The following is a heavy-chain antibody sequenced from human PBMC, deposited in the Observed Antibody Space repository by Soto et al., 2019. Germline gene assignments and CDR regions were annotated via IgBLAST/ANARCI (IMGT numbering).Heavy chain of an antibody. D-gene: IGHD3-16*01. Sequence: EVQLVESGGGLVQPGGSLRLSCAASGVTFSSYSMNWVRQAPGKGLEWVSYISSSSSTIYYADSVKGRFTISRDNAKNSLYLQMHSLRDEYTAVYYCAGDYADYWGQGTLVTVSS. J-gene: IGHJ4*02. CDR3: AGDYADY. V-gene: IGHV3-48*02. CDR1: GVTFSSYS. CDR2: ISSSSSTI.